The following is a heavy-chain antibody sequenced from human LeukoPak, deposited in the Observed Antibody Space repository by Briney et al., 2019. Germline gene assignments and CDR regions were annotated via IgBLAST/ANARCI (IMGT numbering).Heavy chain of an antibody. D-gene: IGHD1-26*01. CDR1: GGSISSYY. CDR2: IYYSGST. CDR3: ARRGNFEDSGLEH. J-gene: IGHJ1*01. Sequence: SETLSLTCTVSGGSISSYYFGWIRQPPGKGLEWIGYIYYSGSTNYNPSLKSRVTISLDTSKNQLSLKLSSVTAADTAVYFCARRGNFEDSGLEHWGRDPRVSVSS. V-gene: IGHV4-59*01.